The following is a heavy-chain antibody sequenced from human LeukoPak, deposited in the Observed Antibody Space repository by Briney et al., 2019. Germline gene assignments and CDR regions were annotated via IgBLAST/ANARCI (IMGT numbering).Heavy chain of an antibody. Sequence: PETLSLTCTVSGGSISSNSYYWGWIRQPPGKGLEWIGNIYYSGSTYYNPSLKSRVTISVDTSKNQFSLKLSSVTAADTAVYYCARAVSGYFGNWFDPWGQGTLVTVSS. CDR1: GGSISSNSYY. CDR2: IYYSGST. J-gene: IGHJ5*02. D-gene: IGHD3-3*01. V-gene: IGHV4-39*07. CDR3: ARAVSGYFGNWFDP.